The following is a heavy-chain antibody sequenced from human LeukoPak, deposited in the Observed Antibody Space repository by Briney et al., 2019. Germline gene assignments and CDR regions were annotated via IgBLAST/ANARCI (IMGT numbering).Heavy chain of an antibody. CDR3: APYCSGGSCYVYDAFDI. CDR2: ISSSSSYT. V-gene: IGHV3-11*06. J-gene: IGHJ3*02. D-gene: IGHD2-15*01. Sequence: KTGGSLRLSCAASGFTFSDYYMSWIRQAPGKGLEWVSYISSSSSYTNYADSVKSRFTISRDNAKNSLYLQMNSLRAEDTAVYYCAPYCSGGSCYVYDAFDIWGQGTMVTVSS. CDR1: GFTFSDYY.